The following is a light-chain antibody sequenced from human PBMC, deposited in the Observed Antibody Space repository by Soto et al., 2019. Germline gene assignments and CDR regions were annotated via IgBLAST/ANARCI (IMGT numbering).Light chain of an antibody. Sequence: IQMTQSPSSLSATVGDRVTMTCRASQGIGNYLAWYQHKPGKVPKLLIYGASTLQSRVPSRFSGGGSGTEFTLTISGLQIEDLATYYCQVYNNGPPGFGQGTRLEIK. J-gene: IGKJ5*01. CDR1: QGIGNY. V-gene: IGKV1-27*01. CDR2: GAS. CDR3: QVYNNGPPG.